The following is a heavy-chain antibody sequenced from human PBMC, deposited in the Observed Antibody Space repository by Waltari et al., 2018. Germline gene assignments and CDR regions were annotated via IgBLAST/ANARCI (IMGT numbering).Heavy chain of an antibody. Sequence: QMQLVQSGPEVKKPGTSVKVSCKASGFTFTSSAVQWVRQARGQRLEWIGWIVVGSGNTNYAQKFQERVTITRDMSTSTAYMELSSLRSEDTAVYYCAALLGIVGGYHLHGMDVWGQGTTVTVSS. CDR3: AALLGIVGGYHLHGMDV. J-gene: IGHJ6*02. CDR1: GFTFTSSA. D-gene: IGHD2-15*01. CDR2: IVVGSGNT. V-gene: IGHV1-58*01.